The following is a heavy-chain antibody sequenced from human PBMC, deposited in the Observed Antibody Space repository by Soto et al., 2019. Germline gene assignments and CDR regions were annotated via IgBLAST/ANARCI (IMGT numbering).Heavy chain of an antibody. Sequence: QVQLVQSGAEVKKPGASVKVSCKASGYTFTGYYMHWVRQAPGQGLEWMGWINPNSGGTNYAQKFQGWVTMTRDTSISTAYMELSRLRSDDTAVYYCARSSPYYGSGSYRGLDYWGQGTLVTVSS. CDR3: ARSSPYYGSGSYRGLDY. CDR2: INPNSGGT. J-gene: IGHJ4*02. V-gene: IGHV1-2*04. D-gene: IGHD3-10*01. CDR1: GYTFTGYY.